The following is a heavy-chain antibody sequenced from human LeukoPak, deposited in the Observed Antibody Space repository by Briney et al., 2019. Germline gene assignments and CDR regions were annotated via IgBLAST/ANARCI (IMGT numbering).Heavy chain of an antibody. D-gene: IGHD6-13*01. J-gene: IGHJ4*02. CDR1: GYTLTELS. CDR3: ATAGYSSSWYYFDY. CDR2: FDPEDGET. V-gene: IGHV1-24*01. Sequence: RASVKVSCKVSGYTLTELSTHWVRQAPGKGLEWMGGFDPEDGETIYAQKFQGRVTMTEDTSTDTAYMELSSLRSEDTAVYYCATAGYSSSWYYFDYWGQGTLVTVSS.